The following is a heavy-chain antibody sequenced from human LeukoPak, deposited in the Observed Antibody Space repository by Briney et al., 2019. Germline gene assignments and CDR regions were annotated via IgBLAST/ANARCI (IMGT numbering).Heavy chain of an antibody. J-gene: IGHJ3*02. CDR3: AKESSGAFDI. CDR2: ISGSGGT. CDR1: GLTFASYA. Sequence: GGSLRLSRTASGLTFASYAMSWVRQAPRKGLEWVSYISGSGGTYYADSVKGRFTISRDNSKNTLYLQMNSLRAEDTAVYYCAKESSGAFDIWGQGTMVTVSS. V-gene: IGHV3-23*01.